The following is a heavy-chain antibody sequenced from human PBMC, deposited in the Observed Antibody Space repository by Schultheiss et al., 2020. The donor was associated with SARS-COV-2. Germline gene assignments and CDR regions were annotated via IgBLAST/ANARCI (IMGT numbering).Heavy chain of an antibody. Sequence: SETLSLTCSVSGGSISSGGYYWSWIRQHPGKGLEWIGYIYYSGSTNYNPSLKSRVTISVDTSKNQFSLKLSSVTAADTAVYYCARDEGDLGYWGQGTLVTVSS. CDR3: ARDEGDLGY. V-gene: IGHV4-61*08. J-gene: IGHJ4*02. CDR2: IYYSGST. CDR1: GGSISSGGYY.